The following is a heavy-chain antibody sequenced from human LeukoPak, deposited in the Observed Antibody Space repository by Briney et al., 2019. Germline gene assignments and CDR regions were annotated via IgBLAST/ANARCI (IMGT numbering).Heavy chain of an antibody. V-gene: IGHV3-66*01. D-gene: IGHD3-10*01. J-gene: IGHJ4*02. CDR3: ARGPSYSYGSGSFIDY. Sequence: PGGSLRLSCAASGFTVSSNYMSWVRQAPGKGLEWVSVIYSGGSTYYADSVKGRFTISRDNSKNTLYLQMNSLRAEDTAVYYCARGPSYSYGSGSFIDYWGQGTLVTVSS. CDR2: IYSGGST. CDR1: GFTVSSNY.